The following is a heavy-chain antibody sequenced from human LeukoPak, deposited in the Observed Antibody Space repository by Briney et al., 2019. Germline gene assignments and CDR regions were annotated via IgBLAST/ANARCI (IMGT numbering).Heavy chain of an antibody. Sequence: GGSLRLTCAASGFTFSSYDMHWVRQATGKGLEWVSAIGTVGDTFYPGSVKGRFTISRDNAENSLYLQMNSLRAEDTAVYYCASIGVDAFDIWGQGTMVTVSS. CDR3: ASIGVDAFDI. J-gene: IGHJ3*02. CDR1: GFTFSSYD. CDR2: IGTVGDT. V-gene: IGHV3-13*01.